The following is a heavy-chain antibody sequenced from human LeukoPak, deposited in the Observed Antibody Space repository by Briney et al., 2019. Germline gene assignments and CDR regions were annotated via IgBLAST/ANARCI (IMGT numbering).Heavy chain of an antibody. J-gene: IGHJ4*02. D-gene: IGHD6-19*01. Sequence: GGSLRLSCAASGFTFSSYAMHWVRQAPGKGLEWVAVISYDGSNKYYADSVKGRFTISRDNSKNTLYLQMNSLRAEDTAVYYCARGSSDWSTLFPFDYWGQGTLVTVSS. CDR2: ISYDGSNK. V-gene: IGHV3-30-3*01. CDR3: ARGSSDWSTLFPFDY. CDR1: GFTFSSYA.